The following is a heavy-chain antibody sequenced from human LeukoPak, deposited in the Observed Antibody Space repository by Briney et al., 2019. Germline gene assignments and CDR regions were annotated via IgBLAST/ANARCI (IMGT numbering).Heavy chain of an antibody. V-gene: IGHV1-8*01. CDR2: MNPNSGNT. CDR3: ANWLVRGVSSY. CDR1: GYTFTSYD. D-gene: IGHD3-10*01. J-gene: IGHJ4*02. Sequence: ASVKVSFQASGYTFTSYDINWVRPATGQGLEWMGWMNPNSGNTGYAQKSQGRVTMTRNTSISTAYMELSSLRSEDTAVYYCANWLVRGVSSYWGQGTLVTVSS.